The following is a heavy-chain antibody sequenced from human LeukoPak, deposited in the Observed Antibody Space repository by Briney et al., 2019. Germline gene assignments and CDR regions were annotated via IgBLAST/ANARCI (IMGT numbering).Heavy chain of an antibody. CDR2: ISSGSSYI. Sequence: GGSLRLSCAASGFTFSSYSMNWVRQAPGKGLEWVSSISSGSSYIYYADSVKGRFTISRDNAKNSLYLQMNSLRAEDTAVYYCARDLLYYYDSSATDYWGQGTLVTVSS. D-gene: IGHD3-22*01. CDR1: GFTFSSYS. V-gene: IGHV3-21*01. J-gene: IGHJ4*02. CDR3: ARDLLYYYDSSATDY.